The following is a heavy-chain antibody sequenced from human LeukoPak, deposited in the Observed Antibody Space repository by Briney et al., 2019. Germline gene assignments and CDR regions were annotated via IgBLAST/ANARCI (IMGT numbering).Heavy chain of an antibody. V-gene: IGHV4-4*07. D-gene: IGHD6-6*01. CDR3: ARDWGVSARPGYMDV. Sequence: KPSETLSLTCTVSGGSISNYWSWIRQPAGKGLEWIGRIYISGSTNYNPSLKSRVTISVDTSKNQFSLRLSSVTAADTAVYYCARDWGVSARPGYMDVWGKGTTVTVSS. J-gene: IGHJ6*03. CDR1: GGSISNY. CDR2: IYISGST.